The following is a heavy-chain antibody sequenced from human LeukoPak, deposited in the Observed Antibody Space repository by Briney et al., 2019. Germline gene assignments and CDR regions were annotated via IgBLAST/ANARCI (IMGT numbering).Heavy chain of an antibody. D-gene: IGHD6-19*01. J-gene: IGHJ5*02. CDR2: INSDGSCT. V-gene: IGHV3-74*01. Sequence: GGSLRLSCAASGFTFSRYWMHWVRQAPGKGLVWVSRINSDGSCTNYADSVKGRFTISRDNAKNTLYLLMNSLRVGDTAVYYCASSSGGFNWFDPWGQGTLVTVSS. CDR3: ASSSGGFNWFDP. CDR1: GFTFSRYW.